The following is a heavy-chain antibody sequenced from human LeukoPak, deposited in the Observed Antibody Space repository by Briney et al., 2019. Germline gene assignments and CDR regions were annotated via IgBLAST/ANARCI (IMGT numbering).Heavy chain of an antibody. J-gene: IGHJ4*02. CDR1: GAFISSGGFY. CDR3: ARGGVDTAMVPFY. CDR2: IYYSGST. D-gene: IGHD5-18*01. Sequence: SETLSLTCTVSGAFISSGGFYWSWLRQPPGKGLEWIGCIYYSGSTNYNPSLKSRVTISVDTSKNQFSLKLSSVTAADTAVYYCARGGVDTAMVPFYWGQGTLVTVSS. V-gene: IGHV4-61*08.